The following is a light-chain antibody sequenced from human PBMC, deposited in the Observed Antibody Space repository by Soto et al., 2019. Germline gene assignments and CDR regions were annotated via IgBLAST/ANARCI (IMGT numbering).Light chain of an antibody. Sequence: QSALTQPASVSGSPGQSITISCTGTISDVGGYNYVSWYQQHPGKAPKLMISEVSNRPSGVSNRFSGSKSGNTASLTISGLQAEDEADYYCSSYTSSTTRLFGGGTKLTVL. CDR1: ISDVGGYNY. V-gene: IGLV2-14*01. J-gene: IGLJ3*02. CDR3: SSYTSSTTRL. CDR2: EVS.